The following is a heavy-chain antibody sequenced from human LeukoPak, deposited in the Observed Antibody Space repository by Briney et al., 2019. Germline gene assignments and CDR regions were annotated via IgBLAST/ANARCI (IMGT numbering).Heavy chain of an antibody. CDR3: AKAWYSSGWSTYYYYYMDV. D-gene: IGHD6-19*01. J-gene: IGHJ6*03. Sequence: GRSLRLSCAASGFTFSSYGMHWVRQAPGKGLEWVAVISYDGSNKYYADSVKGRFTISRDNSKNTLYLQMNSLRAEDTAVYYCAKAWYSSGWSTYYYYYMDVWGKGTTVTVSS. CDR2: ISYDGSNK. CDR1: GFTFSSYG. V-gene: IGHV3-30*18.